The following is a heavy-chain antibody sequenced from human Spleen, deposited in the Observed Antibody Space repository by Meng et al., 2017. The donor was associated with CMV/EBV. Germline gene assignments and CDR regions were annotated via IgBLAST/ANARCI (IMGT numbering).Heavy chain of an antibody. J-gene: IGHJ4*02. CDR3: ARDRATHSSSEGADC. CDR2: VIPILGRP. Sequence: SVKVSCKASGGTFSTSGINWVRQAPGQGLEWMGWVIPILGRPDYAQKLQGRVTMTTDTSTSTAYMELRSLRSDDTAVYYCARDRATHSSSEGADCWGQGTLVTVSS. CDR1: GGTFSTSG. D-gene: IGHD6-6*01. V-gene: IGHV1-69*10.